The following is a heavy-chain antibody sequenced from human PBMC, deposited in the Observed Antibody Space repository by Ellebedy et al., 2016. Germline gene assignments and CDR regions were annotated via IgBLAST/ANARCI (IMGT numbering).Heavy chain of an antibody. D-gene: IGHD6-13*01. CDR2: IHYSGGT. J-gene: IGHJ4*02. Sequence: SETLSLTCTVSGGSFSRYYWSWIRQSPGKGLEWLGDIHYSGGTNYNPSLKSRITISMDTSKNQFSLKLTSVTAADTAVYYCAGDGNTNNWYFDWGQGTLVTVSS. CDR1: GGSFSRYY. CDR3: AGDGNTNNWYFD. V-gene: IGHV4-59*01.